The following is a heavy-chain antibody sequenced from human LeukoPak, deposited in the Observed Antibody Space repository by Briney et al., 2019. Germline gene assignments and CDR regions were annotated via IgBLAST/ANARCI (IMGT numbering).Heavy chain of an antibody. Sequence: PGGSLRLSCAASGFTFSSYGMHWVRQAPGKGLEWVAFIRYDGSNKYYADSVKGRFTISRDNSKNTLYLQMNSLRAEDTAVYYCAMLKQQLVLRGVGDYWGQGTLVTVSS. D-gene: IGHD6-13*01. CDR2: IRYDGSNK. CDR1: GFTFSSYG. V-gene: IGHV3-30*02. CDR3: AMLKQQLVLRGVGDY. J-gene: IGHJ4*02.